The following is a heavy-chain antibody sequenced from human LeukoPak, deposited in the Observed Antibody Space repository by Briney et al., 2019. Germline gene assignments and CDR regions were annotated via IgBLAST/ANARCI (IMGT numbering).Heavy chain of an antibody. Sequence: GSLRLSCTASGFTFSRYAMTWVRQAPGKGLEWVSAISGSGGSTYYADSVKGRFTISRDNSKNTLYLQMNSLRAEDTAVYYCAKDRGVYDFWSGYHHFDYWGQGTLVTVSS. J-gene: IGHJ4*02. CDR3: AKDRGVYDFWSGYHHFDY. CDR2: ISGSGGST. D-gene: IGHD3-3*01. CDR1: GFTFSRYA. V-gene: IGHV3-23*01.